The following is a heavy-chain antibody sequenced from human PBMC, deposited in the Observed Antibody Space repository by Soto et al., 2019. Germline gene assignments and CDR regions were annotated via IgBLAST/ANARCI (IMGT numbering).Heavy chain of an antibody. D-gene: IGHD2-2*01. CDR2: IIPIFGTA. V-gene: IGHV1-69*13. Sequence: SVKVSCKASGGTFSSYAISWVRQAPGQGLEWMGGIIPIFGTANYAQKFQGRVTITADESTSTAYMELSSLRSEDTAVYYCAREGSHEDCSSTSCYPTLRVYYGMDVWGQGTTVTVSS. CDR1: GGTFSSYA. CDR3: AREGSHEDCSSTSCYPTLRVYYGMDV. J-gene: IGHJ6*02.